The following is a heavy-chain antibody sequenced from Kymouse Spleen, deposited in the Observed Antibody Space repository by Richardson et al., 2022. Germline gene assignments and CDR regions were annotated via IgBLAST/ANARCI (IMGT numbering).Heavy chain of an antibody. Sequence: QVQLQQWGAGLLKPSETLSLTCAVYGGSFSGYYWSWIRQPPGKGLEWIGEINHSGSTNYNPSLKSRVTISVDTSKNQFSLKLSSVTAADTAVYYCARGRSSSQSLFDYWGQGTLVTVSS. D-gene: IGHD6-13*01. CDR3: ARGRSSSQSLFDY. V-gene: IGHV4-34*01. CDR2: INHSGST. CDR1: GGSFSGYY. J-gene: IGHJ4*02.